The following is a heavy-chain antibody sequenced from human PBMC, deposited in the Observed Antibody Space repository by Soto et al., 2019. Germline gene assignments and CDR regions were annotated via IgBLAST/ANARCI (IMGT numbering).Heavy chain of an antibody. Sequence: GGSLRLSCVASGFSFSNYNMNWVRQAPGKGLEWVSYITDSSDTVHYADSVRGRFTISRDNSKHTLYLQMSSLRVEDTAVYYYAKDPEGYCSSTRCYTYHGLDVWGQGTTVTVSS. V-gene: IGHV3-48*01. CDR2: ITDSSDTV. CDR3: AKDPEGYCSSTRCYTYHGLDV. CDR1: GFSFSNYN. D-gene: IGHD2-2*01. J-gene: IGHJ6*02.